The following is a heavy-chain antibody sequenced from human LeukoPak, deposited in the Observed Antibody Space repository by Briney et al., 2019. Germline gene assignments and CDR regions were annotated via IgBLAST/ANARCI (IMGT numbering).Heavy chain of an antibody. D-gene: IGHD3-10*01. Sequence: PSETLSLTCTVSGGSISSYYWSWIRQPPGKGLEWTGYIYYSGSTNYNPSLKSRVTISVDTSKNQFSLKLSSVTAADTAVYYCARVPRNITMVRGVGYYYYYGMDVWGKGTTVTVSS. J-gene: IGHJ6*04. CDR3: ARVPRNITMVRGVGYYYYYGMDV. V-gene: IGHV4-59*01. CDR2: IYYSGST. CDR1: GGSISSYY.